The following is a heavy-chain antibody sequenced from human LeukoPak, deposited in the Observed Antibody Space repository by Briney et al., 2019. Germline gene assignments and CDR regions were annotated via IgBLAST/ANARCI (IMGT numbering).Heavy chain of an antibody. CDR3: ARRAGAYSHPYDY. CDR1: GYTFISYG. D-gene: IGHD4/OR15-4a*01. J-gene: IGHJ4*02. V-gene: IGHV1-18*01. CDR2: ISAYNGNT. Sequence: ASVKVSCKASGYTFISYGISWVRQAPGQGLEWMGWISAYNGNTNYAQNIQGRVTMTTDTSTSTAYMELKSLRSDDTAVYYCARRAGAYSHPYDYWGQGTLVTVSS.